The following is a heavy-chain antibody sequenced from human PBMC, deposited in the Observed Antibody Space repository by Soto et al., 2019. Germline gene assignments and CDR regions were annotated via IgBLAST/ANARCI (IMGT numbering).Heavy chain of an antibody. Sequence: QGQLVQSGAEVKKPGSSVMVSCKASGGTFSSYTFSWVRQAPGQRLEWMGRSIPILGIANYAQHFQGRDTMTADKSTSTAFIEVRSLSFEGKAVYYCARDDVECSDGSCCFPFLWYGDLSGRGSLVT. CDR3: ARDDVECSDGSCCFPFLWYGDL. J-gene: IGHJ2*01. CDR2: SIPILGIA. V-gene: IGHV1-69*08. D-gene: IGHD2-15*01. CDR1: GGTFSSYT.